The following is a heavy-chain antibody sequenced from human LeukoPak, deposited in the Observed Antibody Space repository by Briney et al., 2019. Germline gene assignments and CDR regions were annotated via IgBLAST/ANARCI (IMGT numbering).Heavy chain of an antibody. CDR3: ARYQGGWYLDC. CDR1: GGSISNYY. Sequence: PSETLSLTCNVSGGSISNYYWSWIRQPPGKGLEWIGYIFYSGTTNYNPSLRSRVTISVDTSKNYFSLKLSSVTAADTAVYYCARYQGGWYLDCWGQGTLVTVSS. CDR2: IFYSGTT. J-gene: IGHJ4*02. V-gene: IGHV4-59*08. D-gene: IGHD6-19*01.